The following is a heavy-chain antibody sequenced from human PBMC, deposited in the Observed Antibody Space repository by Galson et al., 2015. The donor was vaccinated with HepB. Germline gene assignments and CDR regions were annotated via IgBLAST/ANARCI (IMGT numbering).Heavy chain of an antibody. CDR3: ARSMARIAVAGIGRNYYYYYGMDV. CDR1: GYTFTGYY. J-gene: IGHJ6*02. D-gene: IGHD6-19*01. V-gene: IGHV1-2*02. Sequence: SVKVSCKASGYTFTGYYMHWVRQAPGQGLEWMGWINPNSGGTNYAQKFQGRVTMTRDTSISTAYMELSRLRSDDTAVYYCARSMARIAVAGIGRNYYYYYGMDVWGQGTTVTVSS. CDR2: INPNSGGT.